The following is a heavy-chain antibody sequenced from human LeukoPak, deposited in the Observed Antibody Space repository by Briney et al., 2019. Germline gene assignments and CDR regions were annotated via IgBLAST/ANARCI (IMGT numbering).Heavy chain of an antibody. CDR2: ISAYNGNT. J-gene: IGHJ5*02. CDR1: GYTFTSYG. V-gene: IGHV1-18*01. CDR3: ARDRATVTTGWFDP. Sequence: ASVKVSCKASGYTFTSYGISWVRQAPGQGLEWTGWISAYNGNTNYAQKLQGRVTMTTDTSTSTAYMELRSLRSDDTAVYYCARDRATVTTGWFDPWGQGTLVTVSS. D-gene: IGHD4-17*01.